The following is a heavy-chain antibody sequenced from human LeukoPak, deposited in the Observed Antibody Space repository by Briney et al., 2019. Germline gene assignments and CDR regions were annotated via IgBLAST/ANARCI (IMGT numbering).Heavy chain of an antibody. CDR1: GFTFSSDS. J-gene: IGHJ4*02. V-gene: IGHV3-21*01. CDR3: ARLAVGGHFDY. CDR2: ISSISDYI. D-gene: IGHD6-19*01. Sequence: GGSLRLSCAASGFTFSSDSMNWVRQAPGKGLEWVSSISSISDYIYYADSLKGRFTISRDNSRNSLYLHMNSLRADDTAVYYCARLAVGGHFDYWGQGTLVTVSS.